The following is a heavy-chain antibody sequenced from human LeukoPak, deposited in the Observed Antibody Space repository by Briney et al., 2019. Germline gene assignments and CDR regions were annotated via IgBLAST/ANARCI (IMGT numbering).Heavy chain of an antibody. CDR2: IYWDDDK. CDR3: ARYTYYDFWSGPSDAFDI. CDR1: GFSPSTSGVG. J-gene: IGHJ3*02. Sequence: KRSGPTLVKPTQTLTLTCTFSGFSPSTSGVGVGWIRQPPGKALEWLALIYWDDDKRYSPSLKSRLTITKDTSKNQVVLTMTNMDPVDTATYYCARYTYYDFWSGPSDAFDIWGQGTMVTVSS. D-gene: IGHD3-3*01. V-gene: IGHV2-5*02.